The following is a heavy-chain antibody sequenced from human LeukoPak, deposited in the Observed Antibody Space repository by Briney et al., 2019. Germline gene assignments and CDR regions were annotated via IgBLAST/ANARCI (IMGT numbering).Heavy chain of an antibody. V-gene: IGHV4-59*01. CDR3: ARGDSSGYSYYFDY. D-gene: IGHD3-22*01. Sequence: SETLSLTCTVSGGSISSYYWSWIRQPPGKGLEWIGYIYYSGSTDYNPSLKSRVTISVDTSKNQFSLKLSSVTAADTAVYYCARGDSSGYSYYFDYWGQGTLVTVSS. CDR2: IYYSGST. J-gene: IGHJ4*02. CDR1: GGSISSYY.